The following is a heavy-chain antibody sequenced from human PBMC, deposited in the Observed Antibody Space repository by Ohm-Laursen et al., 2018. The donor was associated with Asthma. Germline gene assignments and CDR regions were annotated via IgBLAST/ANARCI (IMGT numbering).Heavy chain of an antibody. V-gene: IGHV4-31*03. CDR3: ARGTFYYESTGYYFFDH. CDR2: IYYSGIT. D-gene: IGHD3-22*01. CDR1: GDSISSGNNY. J-gene: IGHJ4*02. Sequence: SQTLSLTCTVSGDSISSGNNYWSWIRQHPGKGLEWIGYIYYSGITYSNPSLRSRVSISVDTSKNQFSLKLSPVTAADTAVYYCARGTFYYESTGYYFFDHWDQGALVTVSS.